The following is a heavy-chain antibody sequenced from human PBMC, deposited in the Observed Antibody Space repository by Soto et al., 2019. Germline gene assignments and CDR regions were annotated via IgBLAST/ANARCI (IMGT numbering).Heavy chain of an antibody. D-gene: IGHD2-2*01. CDR1: GFSLSTSGVG. CDR2: IYWDDDK. Sequence: QITLKESGPTLVKPTQTLTLTCTFSGFSLSTSGVGVGWIRQPPGKALEWLALIYWDDDKRYSPSLKSRLTITKDTSNNQVVLTMTNMDPVDTATYYCAHIPYCISTSCSDWYFDLWGRGTLVTVSS. V-gene: IGHV2-5*02. CDR3: AHIPYCISTSCSDWYFDL. J-gene: IGHJ2*01.